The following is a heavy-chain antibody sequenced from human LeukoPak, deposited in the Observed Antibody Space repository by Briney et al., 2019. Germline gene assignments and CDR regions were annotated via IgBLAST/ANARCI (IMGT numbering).Heavy chain of an antibody. CDR2: IYHSGST. J-gene: IGHJ5*02. CDR3: ARDATTPIVVGDYRWFDP. Sequence: PSQTLSLTCTVSGGSISSGGYYWSWIRQPPGKGLEWIGYIYHSGSTNYNPSLKSRVTISVDKSKNQFSLKLSSVTAADTAVYYCARDATTPIVVGDYRWFDPWGQGTLVTVSS. V-gene: IGHV4-30-2*01. D-gene: IGHD4-17*01. CDR1: GGSISSGGYY.